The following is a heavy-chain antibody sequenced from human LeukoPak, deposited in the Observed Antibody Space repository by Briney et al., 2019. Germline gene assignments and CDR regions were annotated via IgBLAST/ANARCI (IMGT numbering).Heavy chain of an antibody. Sequence: GGSLRLSCAASGFTVSSNYMSWVRQAPGKGLEWVSVIFSGGSTYYADSVKGRFTISRDNSKNTLYLQMNSLRAEDTAVYYCTRGTFGSGSANYWGPGTLVTVSS. J-gene: IGHJ4*02. CDR1: GFTVSSNY. D-gene: IGHD3-10*01. V-gene: IGHV3-53*01. CDR2: IFSGGST. CDR3: TRGTFGSGSANY.